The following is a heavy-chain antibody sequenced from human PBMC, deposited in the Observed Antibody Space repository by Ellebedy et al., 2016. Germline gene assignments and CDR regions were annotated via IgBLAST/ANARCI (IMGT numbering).Heavy chain of an antibody. CDR3: VRSGESSYYFDY. J-gene: IGHJ4*02. D-gene: IGHD3-10*01. Sequence: GGSLRLXXAASGFTFGTSSMHWVRQAPGKGLEWVSSISSSSDYIYYADSVKGRFTISRDNAQNSLYLQMNSLRAEDTAVFYCVRSGESSYYFDYWGQGILVTVSS. V-gene: IGHV3-21*01. CDR1: GFTFGTSS. CDR2: ISSSSDYI.